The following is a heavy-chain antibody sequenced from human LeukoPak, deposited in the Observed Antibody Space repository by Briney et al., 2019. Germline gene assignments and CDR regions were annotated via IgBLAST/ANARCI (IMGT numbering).Heavy chain of an antibody. Sequence: SETLSLTCTVSGGSISSGGYDWSWIRQHPGKGLEWIGEVHLDGRTNYNPSLKSRLIMSVDLPENHISLKLTSVTAADTAVYYCAREGGFYRPLDYSGQGTLVTVSS. D-gene: IGHD3-3*01. CDR1: GGSISSGGYD. CDR2: VHLDGRT. J-gene: IGHJ4*02. CDR3: AREGGFYRPLDY. V-gene: IGHV4-31*03.